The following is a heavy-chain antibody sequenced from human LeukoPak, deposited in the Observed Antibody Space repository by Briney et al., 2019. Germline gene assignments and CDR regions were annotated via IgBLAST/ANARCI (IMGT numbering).Heavy chain of an antibody. CDR3: ARPIGEHAFDI. V-gene: IGHV1-18*01. CDR1: GYTFTSYG. Sequence: ASVKVSCKASGYTFTSYGISWVRQAPGQGLEWMGWISAYNGKTIHAQKLQDRVTMTTDTTTSTGYMELRSLISDDTAVYYCARPIGEHAFDIWGQGTMVTVSS. CDR2: ISAYNGKT. D-gene: IGHD1-26*01. J-gene: IGHJ3*02.